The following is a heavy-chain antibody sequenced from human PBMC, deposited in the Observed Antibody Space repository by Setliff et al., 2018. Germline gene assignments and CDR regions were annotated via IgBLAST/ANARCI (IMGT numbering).Heavy chain of an antibody. CDR2: IYTSGST. CDR3: ARHLSSGSYYGGAYYYMDV. V-gene: IGHV4-61*09. Sequence: SETLSLTCTVSGGSISSGSFYWSWIRQPAGKGLEWIGHIYTSGSTNYNPSLKTRVTISVDTSKTQFSLRLISVTAADTAVYYCARHLSSGSYYGGAYYYMDVWGKGTTVTVSS. CDR1: GGSISSGSFY. D-gene: IGHD1-26*01. J-gene: IGHJ6*03.